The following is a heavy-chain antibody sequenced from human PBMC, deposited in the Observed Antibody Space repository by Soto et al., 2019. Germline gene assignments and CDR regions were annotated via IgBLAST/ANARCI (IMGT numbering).Heavy chain of an antibody. CDR3: ERHMRGGSYLDAFDL. Sequence: SETLSLTCTVSGGFISRTSNYWGWVRQPPGKGLEWIGSIYYSGSAHYNPSLERRVSISVDTANNQFSLKLNSVSAADTAVYYCERHMRGGSYLDAFDLWGQGTMVTVSS. V-gene: IGHV4-39*01. D-gene: IGHD1-26*01. J-gene: IGHJ3*01. CDR1: GGFISRTSNY. CDR2: IYYSGSA.